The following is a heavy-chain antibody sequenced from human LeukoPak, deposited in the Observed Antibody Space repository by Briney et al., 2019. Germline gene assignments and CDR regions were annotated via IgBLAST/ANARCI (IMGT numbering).Heavy chain of an antibody. CDR3: ARLELTGVVDY. D-gene: IGHD7-27*01. V-gene: IGHV4-39*01. CDR1: GGSISSSDCN. Sequence: KPSETLSLTCTVSGGSISSSDCNWGWIRQPPGRGLEWIGTFYYSGGTYYNPSLRSRVTISVDTSKNQFSLKLSSVTAADTAVYYCARLELTGVVDYWGQGTLVTVSS. J-gene: IGHJ4*02. CDR2: FYYSGGT.